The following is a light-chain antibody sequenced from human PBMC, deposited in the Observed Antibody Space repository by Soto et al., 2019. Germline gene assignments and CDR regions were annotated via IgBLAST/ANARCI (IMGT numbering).Light chain of an antibody. CDR3: QQYGTSQWT. CDR2: GAS. CDR1: QSVGSSY. V-gene: IGKV3-20*01. J-gene: IGKJ1*01. Sequence: IVLTQSPGTLSLSPWERATLSCRASQSVGSSYLAWYQQKPGQAPRLLIYGASSRATGIPDRFSGSGSGTDFTLTINRLEPEDFAVYYCQQYGTSQWTFGQGTKVDIK.